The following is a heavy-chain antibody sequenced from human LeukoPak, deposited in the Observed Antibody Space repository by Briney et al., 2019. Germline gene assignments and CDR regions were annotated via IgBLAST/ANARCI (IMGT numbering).Heavy chain of an antibody. D-gene: IGHD4-23*01. V-gene: IGHV4-30-4*08. Sequence: SQTLSLTCTVSGGSISSGDYYWSWIRQPPGKGLEWIGYIYYSGSTYFNPSLKSRVTISVDTSKNQFSLKLSSVTAADTAVYYCARGKGRRMVTPSRYFDYWGQGTLVTVSS. CDR2: IYYSGST. CDR1: GGSISSGDYY. CDR3: ARGKGRRMVTPSRYFDY. J-gene: IGHJ4*02.